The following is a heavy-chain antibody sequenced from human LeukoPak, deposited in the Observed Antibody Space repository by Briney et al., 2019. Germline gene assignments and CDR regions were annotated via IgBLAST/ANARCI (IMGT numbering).Heavy chain of an antibody. J-gene: IGHJ4*02. V-gene: IGHV3-64D*09. D-gene: IGHD3-10*01. CDR3: VKDQGFRGSVSYGDY. Sequence: GGSLRLSCSASGFAFSSYAMYWVRQAPGKGLEYVSAISKDGGTQYPADSVKGRITISRDNSKNTLYLQMSSLRPEDTAVYYCVKDQGFRGSVSYGDYWGQGTLVTVSS. CDR1: GFAFSSYA. CDR2: ISKDGGTQ.